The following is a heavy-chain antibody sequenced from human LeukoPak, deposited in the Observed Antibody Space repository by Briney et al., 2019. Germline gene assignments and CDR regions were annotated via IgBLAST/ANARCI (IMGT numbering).Heavy chain of an antibody. J-gene: IGHJ6*04. V-gene: IGHV3-7*03. Sequence: GGSLRLSCAASGFTFSSYWMSWVRQAPGKGLEWVANIKQDGSGKYYVDSVKGRLTISRDNAKNSLYLQMNSLRAEDTAVYYCAREGEGYCSSTSCPGGMDVWGKGTTVTVSS. CDR2: IKQDGSGK. CDR3: AREGEGYCSSTSCPGGMDV. CDR1: GFTFSSYW. D-gene: IGHD2-2*01.